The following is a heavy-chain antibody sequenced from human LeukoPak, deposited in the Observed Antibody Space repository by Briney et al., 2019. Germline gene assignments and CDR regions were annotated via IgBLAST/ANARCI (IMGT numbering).Heavy chain of an antibody. D-gene: IGHD4-17*01. V-gene: IGHV3-30*02. CDR3: ARDSATVRTGYYYYYMDV. CDR1: GFTFSSYG. Sequence: GGSLRLSCAASGFTFSSYGIHWVRQAPGKGLEWVAFIRYDASNKYYADSVKGRFTISRDNSKNTLYLQMNSLRAEDTAVYYCARDSATVRTGYYYYYMDVWGKGTTVTISS. J-gene: IGHJ6*03. CDR2: IRYDASNK.